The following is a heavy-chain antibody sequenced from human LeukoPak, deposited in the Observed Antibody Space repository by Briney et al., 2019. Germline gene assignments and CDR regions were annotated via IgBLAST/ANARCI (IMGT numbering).Heavy chain of an antibody. V-gene: IGHV3-21*01. CDR1: GFTFDDYA. CDR3: ARDRRLRVAAPEYFQH. J-gene: IGHJ1*01. CDR2: ISSSSSYI. Sequence: PGRSLRLSCAASGFTFDDYAMHWVRQAPGKGLEWVSSISSSSSYIYYADSVKGRFTISRDNAKNSLYLQMNSLRAEDTAVYYCARDRRLRVAAPEYFQHWGQGTLVTVSS. D-gene: IGHD6-19*01.